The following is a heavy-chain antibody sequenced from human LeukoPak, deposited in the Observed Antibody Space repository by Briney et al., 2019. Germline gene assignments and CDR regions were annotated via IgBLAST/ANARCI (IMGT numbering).Heavy chain of an antibody. CDR3: ARRAGHSSGYPPGFDY. D-gene: IGHD3-22*01. V-gene: IGHV4-59*08. J-gene: IGHJ4*02. CDR2: IYYSGST. Sequence: SETLSLTCTVSGGSISNYYWSWIRQPPGKGLEWIGYIYYSGSTYYNPSLKSRVTISVDTSKKQFSLKLSSVTAADTAVYYCARRAGHSSGYPPGFDYWGQGTLVTVSS. CDR1: GGSISNYY.